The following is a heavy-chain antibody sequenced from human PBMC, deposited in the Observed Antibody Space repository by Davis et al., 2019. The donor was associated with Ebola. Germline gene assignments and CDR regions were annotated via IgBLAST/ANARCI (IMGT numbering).Heavy chain of an antibody. Sequence: PGGSLRLSCEGSGFTFSDYDMSWVRQAPGKGLEWVSGISGRGNLTYYGDAVKGRFTISRDNAKNSLYLQMDGLRAEDTAVYYCARDGLVGATTEFDSWGQGTLVTVSS. D-gene: IGHD1-26*01. J-gene: IGHJ4*02. CDR3: ARDGLVGATTEFDS. CDR1: GFTFSDYD. CDR2: ISGRGNLT. V-gene: IGHV3-23*01.